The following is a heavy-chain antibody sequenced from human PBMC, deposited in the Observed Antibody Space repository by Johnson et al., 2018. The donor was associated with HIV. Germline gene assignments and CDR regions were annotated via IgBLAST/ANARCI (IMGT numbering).Heavy chain of an antibody. CDR1: GFTFSSYG. CDR3: ARASVVVPFYAFDI. J-gene: IGHJ3*02. CDR2: IRYDGSNK. D-gene: IGHD2-21*01. Sequence: QVQLVESGGGVVQPGGSLRLSCAASGFTFSSYGIHWVRQAPGKGLDWVAFIRYDGSNKDYIDSVRGRFTISRDNSKNTLYLQMNSLRAEDTAVYYCARASVVVPFYAFDIWGQGTMVTVSS. V-gene: IGHV3-30*02.